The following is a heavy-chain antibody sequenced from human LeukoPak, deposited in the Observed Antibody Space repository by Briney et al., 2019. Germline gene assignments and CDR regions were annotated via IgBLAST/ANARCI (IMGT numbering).Heavy chain of an antibody. CDR1: GGSISSGDDC. Sequence: SEALSLTCTVSGGSISSGDDCCSWIRQPAGWGLEWIGYIYCSGSTYYNPSLKRRVPISVDTSKTQFSLKLSSVTAADTAVYYCARVGGFIVVVQAAGGFDPWGQGTLVTVSS. CDR3: ARVGGFIVVVQAAGGFDP. CDR2: IYCSGST. J-gene: IGHJ5*02. V-gene: IGHV4-30-4*08. D-gene: IGHD2-2*01.